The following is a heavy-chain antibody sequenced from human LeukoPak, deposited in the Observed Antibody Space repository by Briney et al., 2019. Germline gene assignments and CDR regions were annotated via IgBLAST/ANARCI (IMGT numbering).Heavy chain of an antibody. J-gene: IGHJ4*02. V-gene: IGHV1-18*01. CDR1: GYTFTSYG. Sequence: GASVKVSCKASGYTFTSYGIGWVRQAPGQGLEWMGWISTYNGNTNYAQILQGGVTVTTDTSTSTAYMELRSLTSDDTAVYYCARDRDVSGSQNYWGQGTLVTVSS. CDR2: ISTYNGNT. D-gene: IGHD1-26*01. CDR3: ARDRDVSGSQNY.